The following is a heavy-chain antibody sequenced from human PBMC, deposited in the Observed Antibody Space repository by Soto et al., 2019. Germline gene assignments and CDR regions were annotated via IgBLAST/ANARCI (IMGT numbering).Heavy chain of an antibody. CDR1: GGSISSYY. J-gene: IGHJ4*02. CDR3: ARVGSADQDFDY. V-gene: IGHV4-59*01. Sequence: SETLSLTCTVSGGSISSYYWSWIRQPPGKGLEWIGYIYYSGSTSYNPSLKSRVTISVDTSKNQFSLKLSSVTAADTAVYYCARVGSADQDFDYWGQGTLVTVSS. D-gene: IGHD2-2*01. CDR2: IYYSGST.